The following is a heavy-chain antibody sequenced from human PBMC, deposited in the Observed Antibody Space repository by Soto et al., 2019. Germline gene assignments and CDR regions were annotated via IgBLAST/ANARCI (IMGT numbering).Heavy chain of an antibody. CDR1: GYTFTSYG. CDR2: ISAYNGNT. CDR3: ARFGYSYGYTTSYYYYGMDV. Sequence: QVQLVQSGAEVKKPGASVKVSCKASGYTFTSYGISWVRQAPGQGLEWMGWISAYNGNTNYAQKLQGRVTMTTDTSTSTGYMELRSLRSDDTAVYYCARFGYSYGYTTSYYYYGMDVWGQGTTVTVSS. V-gene: IGHV1-18*04. J-gene: IGHJ6*02. D-gene: IGHD5-18*01.